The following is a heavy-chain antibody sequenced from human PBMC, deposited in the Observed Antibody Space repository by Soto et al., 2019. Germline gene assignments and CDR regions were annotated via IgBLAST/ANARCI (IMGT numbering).Heavy chain of an antibody. Sequence: GASVKVSCKASGYTFTSYGISWVRQAPGQGLEWMGWINAGNDNTKYSQKFQGRVTITRDTSASTAYMELSSLRSEDTAVYYCARDLQADYWGQGTLVTVSS. CDR3: ARDLQADY. J-gene: IGHJ4*02. V-gene: IGHV1-3*01. CDR2: INAGNDNT. CDR1: GYTFTSYG.